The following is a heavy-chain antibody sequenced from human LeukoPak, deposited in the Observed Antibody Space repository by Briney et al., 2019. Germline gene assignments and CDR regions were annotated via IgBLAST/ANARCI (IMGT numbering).Heavy chain of an antibody. V-gene: IGHV4-39*01. CDR1: GGSIGSGPYY. D-gene: IGHD3-22*01. Sequence: SETLSLTCTVSGGSIGSGPYYWGWIRQPPGKGLEWIGTSHYSGSNYYNPSLKSPVTISVDTSKNQFSLRLTSVTAADTAVYYCARLSRYYDRSSYFFDDYWGQGTLVTVSS. J-gene: IGHJ4*02. CDR2: SHYSGSN. CDR3: ARLSRYYDRSSYFFDDY.